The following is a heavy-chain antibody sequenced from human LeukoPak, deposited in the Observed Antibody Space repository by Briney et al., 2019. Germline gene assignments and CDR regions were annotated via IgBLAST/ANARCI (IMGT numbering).Heavy chain of an antibody. CDR2: IYYSGST. J-gene: IGHJ4*02. V-gene: IGHV4-59*01. CDR1: GGSISTYY. D-gene: IGHD3-10*01. CDR3: ARDRGYYFGSGSYLGD. Sequence: SETLSLTCTVSGGSISTYYWSWIRQPPGKGLEWIGYIYYSGSTNYNPSLKSRVIISVDTSKNQFSLKLSSVTAADTAVYYCARDRGYYFGSGSYLGDWGQGTLVTVSS.